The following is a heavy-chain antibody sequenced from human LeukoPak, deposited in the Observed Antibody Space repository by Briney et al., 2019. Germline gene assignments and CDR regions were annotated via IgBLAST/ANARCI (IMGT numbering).Heavy chain of an antibody. V-gene: IGHV3-21*04. CDR2: ISSGSSYI. J-gene: IGHJ4*02. CDR3: ATYRQVLLPFES. CDR1: RFTFSNYS. D-gene: IGHD2-8*02. Sequence: GGSLRLSCAASRFTFSNYSMNWVRQAPGKGLEWVSSISSGSSYIYYADSVKGRFTISRDNAKNSLYLQMNSLRAEDTAIYYCATYRQVLLPFESWGQGTLVTVSS.